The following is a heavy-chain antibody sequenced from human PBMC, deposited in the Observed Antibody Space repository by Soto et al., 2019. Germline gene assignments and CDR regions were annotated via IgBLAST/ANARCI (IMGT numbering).Heavy chain of an antibody. D-gene: IGHD6-6*01. Sequence: SETLSLTCTVSVGSISDFYWSWFRQPPGKGLEWIGYIYYSGSTNYNPSLKSRVTISVDTSKNQFSLNLRSMSPADTAVYYCARVGGLAARTFDYWGPGTLVTVSS. CDR2: IYYSGST. J-gene: IGHJ4*02. CDR1: VGSISDFY. V-gene: IGHV4-59*01. CDR3: ARVGGLAARTFDY.